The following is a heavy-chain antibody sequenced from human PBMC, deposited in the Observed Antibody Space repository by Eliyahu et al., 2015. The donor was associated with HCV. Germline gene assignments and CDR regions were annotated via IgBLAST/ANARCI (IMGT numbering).Heavy chain of an antibody. CDR3: ARDDVPPTQSITMVRGVIHTPYYYYYGMDV. D-gene: IGHD3-10*01. Sequence: EVQLVESGGGLVQPGGXLRLSXAASGFTFSSYWMSWXRQAPGXGXXWVANXKQDGSEKYYVDSVKGRFTISRDNAKNSLYLQMNSLRAEDTAVYYCARDDVPPTQSITMVRGVIHTPYYYYYGMDVWGQGTTVTVSS. V-gene: IGHV3-7*01. CDR1: GFTFSSYW. CDR2: XKQDGSEK. J-gene: IGHJ6*02.